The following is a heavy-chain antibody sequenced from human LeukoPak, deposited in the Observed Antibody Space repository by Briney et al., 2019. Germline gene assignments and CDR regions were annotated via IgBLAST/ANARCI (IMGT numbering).Heavy chain of an antibody. Sequence: PSETLSLTCTFSGGSISSYYWSWIRQPPGKGLEWIGYIYYSGSTNYSPSLKSRVTISVDTSKNQFSLKLSSVAATDTAVYYCARRVSGVSWYFDLWGRGTLVTVSS. J-gene: IGHJ2*01. CDR1: GGSISSYY. D-gene: IGHD5/OR15-5a*01. CDR2: IYYSGST. V-gene: IGHV4-59*08. CDR3: ARRVSGVSWYFDL.